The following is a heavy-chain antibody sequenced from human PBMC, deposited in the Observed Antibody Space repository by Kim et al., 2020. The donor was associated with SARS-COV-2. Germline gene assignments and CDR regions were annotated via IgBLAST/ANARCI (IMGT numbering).Heavy chain of an antibody. Sequence: YEDSVKGRFTTSRDNSKNTRYRQMKRLRAEDTAVYYCAKVYVWTAEYFQHWGQGTLVTVSS. CDR3: AKVYVWTAEYFQH. V-gene: IGHV3-23*01. D-gene: IGHD3-10*02. J-gene: IGHJ1*01.